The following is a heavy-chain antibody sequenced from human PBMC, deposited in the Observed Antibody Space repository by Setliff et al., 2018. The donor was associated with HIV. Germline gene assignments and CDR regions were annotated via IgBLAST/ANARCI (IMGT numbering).Heavy chain of an antibody. Sequence: GSLRLSCAASGFTFSNYWMSWVRQAPGKGLEWVSVIYSGNSTYYAGSVKDRFTISRDNSKNTLYLQMNSLRVEDTAVYYCAREGGYGDSYWGQGTLVTVSS. CDR3: AREGGYGDSY. V-gene: IGHV3-66*01. D-gene: IGHD4-17*01. CDR2: IYSGNST. CDR1: GFTFSNYW. J-gene: IGHJ4*02.